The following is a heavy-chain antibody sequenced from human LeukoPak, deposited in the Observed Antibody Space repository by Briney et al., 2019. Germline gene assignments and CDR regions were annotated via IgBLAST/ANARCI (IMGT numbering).Heavy chain of an antibody. J-gene: IGHJ4*02. D-gene: IGHD1-26*01. CDR1: GFTFSSYS. CDR2: MRSDESNQ. Sequence: GSLRLSCAASGFTFSSYSMNWVRQAPGKGLEWVAFMRSDESNQYYADSVKGRFTISRDNSKNTLYLQMNSLRVEDTAVYYCAKDRDGSYTFDYWGQGTLVTVSS. CDR3: AKDRDGSYTFDY. V-gene: IGHV3-30*02.